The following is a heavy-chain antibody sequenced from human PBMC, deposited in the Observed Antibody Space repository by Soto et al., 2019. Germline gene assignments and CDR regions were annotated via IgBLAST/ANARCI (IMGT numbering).Heavy chain of an antibody. V-gene: IGHV1-69*13. CDR1: GGTFSSYA. J-gene: IGHJ6*02. CDR3: ARDKREDYDFWSGYYPGPSYYYYYYGMDV. CDR2: IIPIFGTG. Sequence: AVKICCEACGGTFSSYAISWVRQAPGQGLEWMGGIIPIFGTGNYAQKFQGRVTITADESTSTAYMELSSLRSEDTAVYYCARDKREDYDFWSGYYPGPSYYYYYYGMDVWGQGTTVTVSS. D-gene: IGHD3-3*01.